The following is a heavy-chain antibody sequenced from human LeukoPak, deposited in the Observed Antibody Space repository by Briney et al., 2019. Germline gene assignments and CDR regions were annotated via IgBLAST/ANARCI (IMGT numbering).Heavy chain of an antibody. D-gene: IGHD2-2*01. CDR1: GGSISSSSYY. CDR3: ARQPLDCSSTSSHAFDI. Sequence: SETLSLTCTVSGGSISSSSYYWGWIRQPPGKGLEWIGEINQSGSTNYNPSLKSRVTISVDTSKNQFSLNLSSVTAADTAVYYCARQPLDCSSTSSHAFDIWGQGTMVTVSS. CDR2: INQSGST. V-gene: IGHV4-39*01. J-gene: IGHJ3*02.